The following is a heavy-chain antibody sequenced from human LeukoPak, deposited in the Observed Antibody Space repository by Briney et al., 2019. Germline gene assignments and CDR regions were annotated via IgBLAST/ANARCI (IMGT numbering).Heavy chain of an antibody. J-gene: IGHJ4*02. CDR3: AKDPGYLVATTYYFDY. Sequence: PGGSLRLSCAAFGFTFSSYSMNWVRQAPGKGLEWVSSISSSSSYIYYADSVKGRFTISRDNAKNSLYLQMNSLRAEDTAVYYCAKDPGYLVATTYYFDYWGQGTLVTVSS. CDR1: GFTFSSYS. V-gene: IGHV3-21*01. D-gene: IGHD5-12*01. CDR2: ISSSSSYI.